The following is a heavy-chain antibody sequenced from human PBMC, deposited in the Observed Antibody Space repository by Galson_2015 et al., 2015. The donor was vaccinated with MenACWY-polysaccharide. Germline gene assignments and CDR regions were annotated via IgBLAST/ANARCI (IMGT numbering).Heavy chain of an antibody. CDR1: GYMFTNYG. J-gene: IGHJ4*02. Sequence: SVKVSCKASGYMFTNYGINWVRQAPGQGPEWMGWINAFNGHTKYTQNLQSRVTITIDTSTNTVYMELRSLRSDDTAVYYCSRGSRGIAAAGIGFDSWGQGTLVTASS. CDR2: INAFNGHT. V-gene: IGHV1-18*01. CDR3: SRGSRGIAAAGIGFDS. D-gene: IGHD6-13*01.